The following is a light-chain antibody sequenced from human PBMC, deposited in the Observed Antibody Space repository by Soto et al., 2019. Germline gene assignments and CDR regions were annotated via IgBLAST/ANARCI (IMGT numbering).Light chain of an antibody. CDR3: CSYSATSTLV. Sequence: QSALTQPRSVSGSPGQSVTISCTGTSSDVGIYNYVSWYQHHPGKDPKLIIYDVIKRPSGVPDRVSGSKSGITASLTISGLQADDEDDYYRCSYSATSTLVFGGGTKLTVL. CDR1: SSDVGIYNY. J-gene: IGLJ3*02. CDR2: DVI. V-gene: IGLV2-11*01.